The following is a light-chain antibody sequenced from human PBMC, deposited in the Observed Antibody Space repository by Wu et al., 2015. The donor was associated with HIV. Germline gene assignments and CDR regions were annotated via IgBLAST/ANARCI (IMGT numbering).Light chain of an antibody. CDR3: QQYKNWPPFT. CDR1: QNINNK. V-gene: IGKV3-15*01. J-gene: IGKJ3*01. CDR2: GAS. Sequence: EIEMTQSPATLSVSPGARATLSCRASQNINNKLAWYQQKFGQAPRLLIHGASTRATGVAARFSGGGSGTDFTLTISSLQSEDVAIYYCQQYKNWPPFTFGPGTTV.